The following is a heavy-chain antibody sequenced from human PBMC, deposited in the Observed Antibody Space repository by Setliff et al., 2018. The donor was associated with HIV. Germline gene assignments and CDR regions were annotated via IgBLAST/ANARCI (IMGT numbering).Heavy chain of an antibody. V-gene: IGHV4-30-4*01. J-gene: IGHJ3*02. CDR1: GDSINSGDYY. CDR2: IYHSGST. Sequence: LSLTCTVSGDSINSGDYYWSWIRQPPGKGLEWIGYIYHSGSTHYNPSLNSRVVFSVDTSKNQFSLKLYSVTVADTAFYYCARADSSSWFFATFDIWGQGTMVTVS. CDR3: ARADSSSWFFATFDI. D-gene: IGHD6-13*01.